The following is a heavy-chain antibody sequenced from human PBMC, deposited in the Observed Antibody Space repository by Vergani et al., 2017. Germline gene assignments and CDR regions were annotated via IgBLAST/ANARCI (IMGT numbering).Heavy chain of an antibody. D-gene: IGHD6-19*01. CDR2: IIPIVDIA. Sequence: QVQLVQSGSELKKPGASVKVSCKASGGTFSSYTISWVRQAPGQGLEWMGRIIPIVDIANYAQKFQGRVTITADKSTSTAYMELSSLRSEDTAVYYCASAEAGLDAFDIWGQGTMVTVSS. CDR3: ASAEAGLDAFDI. J-gene: IGHJ3*02. CDR1: GGTFSSYT. V-gene: IGHV1-69*02.